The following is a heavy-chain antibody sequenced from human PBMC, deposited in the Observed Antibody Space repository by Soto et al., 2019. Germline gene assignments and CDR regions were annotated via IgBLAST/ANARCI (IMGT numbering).Heavy chain of an antibody. Sequence: ETLSLTCTVSGGSISSYYWSWIRQPPGKGLEWIGYIYYSGSTNYNPSLKSRVTISVDTSKNQFSLKLSSVTAADTAVYYCARRYGGTFDDRGQGTLVTVSS. CDR3: ARRYGGTFDD. V-gene: IGHV4-59*08. CDR1: GGSISSYY. CDR2: IYYSGST. J-gene: IGHJ4*02. D-gene: IGHD2-15*01.